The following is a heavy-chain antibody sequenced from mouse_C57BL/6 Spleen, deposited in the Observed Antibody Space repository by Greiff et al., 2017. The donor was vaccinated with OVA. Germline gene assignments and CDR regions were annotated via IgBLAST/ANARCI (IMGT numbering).Heavy chain of an antibody. CDR3: ARRDSKWYFDV. V-gene: IGHV1-52*01. J-gene: IGHJ1*03. Sequence: VKLQQPGAELVRPGSSVKLSCKASGYTFTSYWMHWVKQRPIQGLEWIGNIDPSDSETHYNQKFKDKATLTVDKSSSTAYMQLSSLTSEDSAVYYCARRDSKWYFDVWGTGTTVTVSS. CDR2: IDPSDSET. CDR1: GYTFTSYW. D-gene: IGHD2-5*01.